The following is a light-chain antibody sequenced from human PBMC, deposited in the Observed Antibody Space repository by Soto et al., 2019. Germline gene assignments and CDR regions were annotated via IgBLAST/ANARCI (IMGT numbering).Light chain of an antibody. CDR1: QSVSRN. J-gene: IGKJ5*01. CDR2: DAS. CDR3: QQYGSSPIT. Sequence: EIVMTQSPATLSVSPGERATLSCRASQSVSRNLAWYEQKPGQAPRLRIDDASSRATGIPDRFRGSGSGTDFTLTISRLEPEDFAVYYCQQYGSSPITFGQGTRLEIK. V-gene: IGKV3-20*01.